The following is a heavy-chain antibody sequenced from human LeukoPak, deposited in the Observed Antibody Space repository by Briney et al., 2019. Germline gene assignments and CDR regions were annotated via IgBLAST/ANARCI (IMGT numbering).Heavy chain of an antibody. D-gene: IGHD6-19*01. Sequence: GGSLRLSCAASGFTFSSYAMHWVRQAPGKGLEWVAVISYDGSNKYYADSVKGRFTISRDNSKNTLYLQMNSLRAEDTAVYYCARGYSSGWLLNYWGQGTLVTVSS. CDR2: ISYDGSNK. J-gene: IGHJ4*02. CDR3: ARGYSSGWLLNY. V-gene: IGHV3-30-3*01. CDR1: GFTFSSYA.